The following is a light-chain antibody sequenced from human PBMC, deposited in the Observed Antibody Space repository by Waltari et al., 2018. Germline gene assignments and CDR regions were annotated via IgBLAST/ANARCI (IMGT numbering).Light chain of an antibody. V-gene: IGKV1-12*01. CDR1: QGVSNW. Sequence: DIQMTQSPSSVSASVGDRVTITRRASQGVSNWLAWDQQKPGKAPKLLISAASSLQSGDPSRFSGSGSGTDFTLTSSSLQPEDFATYYCQQAQSFPITFGPGTKVDIK. J-gene: IGKJ3*01. CDR2: AAS. CDR3: QQAQSFPIT.